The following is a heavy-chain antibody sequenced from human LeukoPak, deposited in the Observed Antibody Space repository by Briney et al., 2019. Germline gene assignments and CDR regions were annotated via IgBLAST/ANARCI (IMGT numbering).Heavy chain of an antibody. D-gene: IGHD1-26*01. V-gene: IGHV4-59*01. Sequence: SETLSLTCTVSGGSISSYYWSWIRQPPGKVLEWIGYIYYSGSTNYNPSLKSRVTISVDTSKNQFSLKLSSVTAADTAVYYCGRDYSGYDGMDVWGKGTTVTVSS. CDR3: GRDYSGYDGMDV. CDR2: IYYSGST. J-gene: IGHJ6*04. CDR1: GGSISSYY.